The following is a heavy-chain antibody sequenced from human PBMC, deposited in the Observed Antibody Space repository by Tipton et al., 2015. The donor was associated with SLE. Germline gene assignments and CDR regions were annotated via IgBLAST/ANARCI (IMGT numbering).Heavy chain of an antibody. CDR3: ARGGGAASFAY. J-gene: IGHJ4*02. Sequence: SLRLSCAASGFTFNNFWMYWVRQAPGKGPVWVSGIKSDGSITSYADSVKGRFTISRDNAKNTLHLQMNSLRAEDTALYYCARGGGAASFAYWGQGALVTVSS. V-gene: IGHV3-74*01. D-gene: IGHD6-13*01. CDR1: GFTFNNFW. CDR2: IKSDGSIT.